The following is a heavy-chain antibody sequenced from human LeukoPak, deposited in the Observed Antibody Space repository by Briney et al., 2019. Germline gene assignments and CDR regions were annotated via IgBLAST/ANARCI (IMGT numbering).Heavy chain of an antibody. V-gene: IGHV3-30*04. Sequence: GGSLRLSCAASGLTFSSYVMHWVRQAPGKGLEWVAIISYDGSNEYYADSVKGRFTISRDNSKNTLYLQMNSLRAADTAVYYCARGHTNYYYYYMDVWGKGTTVTVSS. CDR3: ARGHTNYYYYYMDV. CDR1: GLTFSSYV. J-gene: IGHJ6*03. CDR2: ISYDGSNE.